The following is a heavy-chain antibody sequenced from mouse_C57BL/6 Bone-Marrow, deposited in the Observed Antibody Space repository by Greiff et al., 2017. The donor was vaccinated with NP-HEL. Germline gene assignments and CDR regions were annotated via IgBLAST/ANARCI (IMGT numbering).Heavy chain of an antibody. CDR1: GYTFTNYW. CDR2: IYPGGGYT. CDR3: ARSLYYGSSYGAMDY. J-gene: IGHJ4*01. D-gene: IGHD1-1*01. Sequence: LVESGAELVRPGTSVKMSCKASGYTFTNYWIGWAKQRPGHGLEWIGDIYPGGGYTNYNEKFKGKATLTADKSSSTAYMQFSSLTSEDSAIYYCARSLYYGSSYGAMDYWGQGTSVTVSS. V-gene: IGHV1-63*01.